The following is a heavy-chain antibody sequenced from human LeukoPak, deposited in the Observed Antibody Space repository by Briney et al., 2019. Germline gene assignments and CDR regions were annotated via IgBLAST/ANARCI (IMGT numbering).Heavy chain of an antibody. CDR2: INPNSGGT. CDR1: GYTFTGYY. J-gene: IGHJ4*02. V-gene: IGHV1-2*04. D-gene: IGHD3-22*01. CDR3: ARDTEVAPTYYYDSSGYSDY. Sequence: ASVKVSCKASGYTFTGYYMHWVRQAPGQGLEWMGWINPNSGGTNYAQKFQGWVTMTRDTSISTAYMELSRLRSDDTAVYYCARDTEVAPTYYYDSSGYSDYWGQGTLVTVSS.